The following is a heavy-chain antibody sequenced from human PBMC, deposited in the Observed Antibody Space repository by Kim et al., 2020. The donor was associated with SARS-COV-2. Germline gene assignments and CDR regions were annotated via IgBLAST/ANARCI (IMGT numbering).Heavy chain of an antibody. Sequence: SETLSLTCAVYGGSFSGYYWSWIRQPPGKGLEWIGEINHSGSTNYNPSLKSRVTISVDTSKNQFSLKLSSVTAADTAVYYCARAPARWPWLQSHFDYWGQGTLVTVSS. D-gene: IGHD5-12*01. CDR2: INHSGST. V-gene: IGHV4-34*01. CDR3: ARAPARWPWLQSHFDY. CDR1: GGSFSGYY. J-gene: IGHJ4*02.